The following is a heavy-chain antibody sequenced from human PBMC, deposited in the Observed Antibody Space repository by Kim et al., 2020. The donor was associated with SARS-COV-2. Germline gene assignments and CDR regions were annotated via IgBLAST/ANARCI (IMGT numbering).Heavy chain of an antibody. J-gene: IGHJ4*02. CDR1: GYTFTGYY. CDR3: ARSVTVVSPVTTDY. CDR2: INPNSGGT. Sequence: ASVKVSCKASGYTFTGYYMHWVRQAPGQGLEWMGWINPNSGGTNYAQKFQGRVTMTRDTSTSTAYMELSRLRSDDTAVYYCARSVTVVSPVTTDYWGQGTLVTVSS. V-gene: IGHV1-2*02. D-gene: IGHD3-22*01.